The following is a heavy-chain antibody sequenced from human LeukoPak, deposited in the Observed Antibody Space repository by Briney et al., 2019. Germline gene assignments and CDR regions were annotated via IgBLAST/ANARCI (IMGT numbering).Heavy chain of an antibody. V-gene: IGHV4-34*01. CDR1: GGSFSGYY. Sequence: PSETLSLTCAVYGGSFSGYYWSWIRQPPGKGLEWIGEINHGGSTNYNPSLKSRVTISVDTSKNQFSLKLSSVTAADTAVYYCARDRLTPMVRGSLDYWGQGTLVTVSS. J-gene: IGHJ4*02. CDR3: ARDRLTPMVRGSLDY. D-gene: IGHD3-10*01. CDR2: INHGGST.